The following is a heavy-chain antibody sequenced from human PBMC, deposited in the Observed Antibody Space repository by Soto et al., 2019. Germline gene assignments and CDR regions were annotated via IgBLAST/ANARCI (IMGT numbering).Heavy chain of an antibody. J-gene: IGHJ4*02. CDR3: ANSGSIVVVPAAPVPVDY. V-gene: IGHV3-23*01. CDR2: ISGSGGST. Sequence: GGSLRRSCAASGFTFSSYAMSWVRQAPGKGLEWVSAISGSGGSTYYADSVKGRFTISRDNSKNTLYLQMNSLRAEDTAVYYCANSGSIVVVPAAPVPVDYWGQGTLVTVSS. D-gene: IGHD2-2*01. CDR1: GFTFSSYA.